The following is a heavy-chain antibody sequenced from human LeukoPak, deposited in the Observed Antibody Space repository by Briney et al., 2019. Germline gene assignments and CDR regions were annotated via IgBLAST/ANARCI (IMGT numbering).Heavy chain of an antibody. CDR3: ARSPRGRHSAYFDS. V-gene: IGHV3-53*01. CDR1: GFTVSSNY. D-gene: IGHD3-16*01. Sequence: PWGSLRLSCAASGFTVSSNYMSCVRQAPGKGLEGVSVIYSGWSTYYSDSVKGRFTISRDNSKNTLYLQMNRLRGEDTAVYYCARSPRGRHSAYFDSWGQGTLVTVSS. CDR2: IYSGWST. J-gene: IGHJ4*02.